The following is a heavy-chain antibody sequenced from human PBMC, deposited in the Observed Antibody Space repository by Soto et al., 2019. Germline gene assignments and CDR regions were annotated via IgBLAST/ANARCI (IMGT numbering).Heavy chain of an antibody. J-gene: IGHJ5*02. V-gene: IGHV4-30-4*01. D-gene: IGHD2-2*01. Sequence: QVQLQESGPGLVKPSQTLSLTCTVSGGSISSGDYYWSWIRQPPGKGLEWIGYIYHSGSTYYNPSLRSRVTISVDTSKNQFSLKLSSVTAADTAVYYCARGRTDGARLDPWGQGTLVTVSS. CDR3: ARGRTDGARLDP. CDR2: IYHSGST. CDR1: GGSISSGDYY.